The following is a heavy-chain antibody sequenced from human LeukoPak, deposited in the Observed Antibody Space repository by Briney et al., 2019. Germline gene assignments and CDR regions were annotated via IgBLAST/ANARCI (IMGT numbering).Heavy chain of an antibody. V-gene: IGHV3-30-3*01. CDR3: ASLGYCSGGSCYARRDY. CDR1: GFTFSSYA. CDR2: ISYDGSNK. J-gene: IGHJ4*02. D-gene: IGHD2-15*01. Sequence: GGSLRLSCAASGFTFSSYAMHWVRQAPGKGLEWVAVISYDGSNKYYADSVKGRFTISRDNAKNSLYLQMNSLRAEDTALYYCASLGYCSGGSCYARRDYWGQGTLVTVSS.